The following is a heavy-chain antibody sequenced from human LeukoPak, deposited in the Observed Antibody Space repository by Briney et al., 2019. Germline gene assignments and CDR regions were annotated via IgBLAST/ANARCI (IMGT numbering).Heavy chain of an antibody. CDR3: ARDGTDYFGSGGFEDY. CDR1: GFTFSSCW. J-gene: IGHJ4*02. CDR2: INQDGSEK. D-gene: IGHD3-10*01. Sequence: GGSLRLSCAASGFTFSSCWMSWVRQAPGKGLEWLATINQDGSEKNYVDSVKGRFIISRDNAKSSLSLQMNTLRADDTAVYYCARDGTDYFGSGGFEDYWGQGTLVTVSS. V-gene: IGHV3-7*03.